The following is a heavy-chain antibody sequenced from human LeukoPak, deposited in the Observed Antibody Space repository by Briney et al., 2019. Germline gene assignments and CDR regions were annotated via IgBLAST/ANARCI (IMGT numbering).Heavy chain of an antibody. Sequence: GGSLRLSCAASGFTFSNYAMSWVRQAPGKGLEWASAISGSGGSTYYADSVKGRFTISRDNSKNTLYLQMNSLRAEDTAVYYCAQRPVAHDYWGQGTLVTVSS. CDR3: AQRPVAHDY. V-gene: IGHV3-23*01. J-gene: IGHJ4*02. CDR1: GFTFSNYA. CDR2: ISGSGGST. D-gene: IGHD2-21*01.